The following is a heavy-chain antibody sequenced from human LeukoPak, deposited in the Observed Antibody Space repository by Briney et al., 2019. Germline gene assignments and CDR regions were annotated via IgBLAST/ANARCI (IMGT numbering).Heavy chain of an antibody. V-gene: IGHV5-51*01. CDR2: IYPGDSDT. D-gene: IGHD3-22*01. Sequence: PGESLKISCKGSGYSFTSYWIGWVRQMPGKGLEWMGIIYPGDSDTRYSPSFQGQVTISADKSISTAYLQWSSLKASDTAMYYCARHKRVDYDSSGYYAYWGQGTLVTVSS. CDR1: GYSFTSYW. J-gene: IGHJ4*02. CDR3: ARHKRVDYDSSGYYAY.